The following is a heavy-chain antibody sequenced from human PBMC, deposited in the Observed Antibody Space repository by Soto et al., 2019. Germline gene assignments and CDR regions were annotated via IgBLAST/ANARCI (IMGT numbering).Heavy chain of an antibody. V-gene: IGHV4-61*01. CDR1: GGSVSSGSYY. D-gene: IGHD6-6*01. Sequence: SETLSLTCTVSGGSVSSGSYYWSWIRQPPGKGPEWIGYIYYSGSTNYNPSLKSRVTISVDTSKNQFSLKLSSVTAADTAVYYCARDLARAARYNWFDPWGQGTLVTVSS. J-gene: IGHJ5*02. CDR3: ARDLARAARYNWFDP. CDR2: IYYSGST.